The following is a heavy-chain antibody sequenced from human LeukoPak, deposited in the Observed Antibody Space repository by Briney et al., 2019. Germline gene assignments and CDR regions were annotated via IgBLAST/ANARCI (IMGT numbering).Heavy chain of an antibody. Sequence: GGTLRLTCAASGFTFSSYGMSWVSQAPGKGLEWVSAISGSGGSTYYADSVKGRFTISRDNSKNTLYLQMNSLRAEDTAVYYCAKVRGYYVILTGYHHWFDPWGQGTLVTVSS. V-gene: IGHV3-23*01. D-gene: IGHD3-9*01. CDR2: ISGSGGST. J-gene: IGHJ5*02. CDR3: AKVRGYYVILTGYHHWFDP. CDR1: GFTFSSYG.